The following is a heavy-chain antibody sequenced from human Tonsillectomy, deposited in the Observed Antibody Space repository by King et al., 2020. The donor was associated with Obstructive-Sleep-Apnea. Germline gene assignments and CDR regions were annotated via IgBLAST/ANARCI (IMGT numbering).Heavy chain of an antibody. CDR1: GFSLSNPRIG. V-gene: IGHV2-26*01. D-gene: IGHD3-22*01. Sequence: VTLKESGPVLVKPTETLTLTCTVSGFSLSNPRIGVSWIRQPPGKALEWLAHIFSNDEKSYSTSLKSRLTISKDTSKGQVVLTLTNVDPVDTATYYCARIICGTSSCSTLPMMPDSFWGQGTMVTVSS. J-gene: IGHJ3*01. CDR2: IFSNDEK. CDR3: ARIICGTSSCSTLPMMPDSF.